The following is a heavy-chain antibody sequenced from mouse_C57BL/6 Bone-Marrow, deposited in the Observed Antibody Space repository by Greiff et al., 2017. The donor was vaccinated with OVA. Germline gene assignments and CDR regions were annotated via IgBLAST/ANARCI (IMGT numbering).Heavy chain of an antibody. V-gene: IGHV3-6*01. CDR3: ARAVYYYGSSVSYWYFDV. Sequence: DVKLQESGPGLVKPSQSLSLTCSVTGYSITSGYYWNWIRQFPGNKLEWMGYISYDGSNNYNPSLKNRISITRDTSTNQFFLKLNSVTTEDTATYYCARAVYYYGSSVSYWYFDVWGTGTTVTVSS. J-gene: IGHJ1*03. D-gene: IGHD1-1*01. CDR1: GYSITSGYY. CDR2: ISYDGSN.